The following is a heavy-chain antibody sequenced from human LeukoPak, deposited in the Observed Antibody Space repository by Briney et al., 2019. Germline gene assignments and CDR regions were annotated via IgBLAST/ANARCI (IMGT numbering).Heavy chain of an antibody. V-gene: IGHV1-8*03. CDR2: MNPNSGNT. Sequence: GASVKVSCKASGYTFTSYDINWVRQATGQGLEWMGWMNPNSGNTGYAQKFQGRVTITRNTSISTAYMELSSLRSEDTAVYYCARARYYYDSNGYYYYFDYWGQGTLVTVSS. J-gene: IGHJ4*02. D-gene: IGHD3-22*01. CDR3: ARARYYYDSNGYYYYFDY. CDR1: GYTFTSYD.